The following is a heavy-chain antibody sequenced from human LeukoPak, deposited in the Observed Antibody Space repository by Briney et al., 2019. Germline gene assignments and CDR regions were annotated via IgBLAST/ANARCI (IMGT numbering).Heavy chain of an antibody. CDR1: GFTVSSNY. V-gene: IGHV3-53*05. CDR2: ISSGGST. CDR3: AKDRGFSFASGSSELDY. J-gene: IGHJ4*02. Sequence: PGGSLRLSCAACGFTVSSNYMSWVRQAPGKGLEWVSVISSGGSTYYADSVKGRITISRDNSKNTLYLQMNSLRTEDTSVYYCAKDRGFSFASGSSELDYWSQGTLVSVSS. D-gene: IGHD3-10*01.